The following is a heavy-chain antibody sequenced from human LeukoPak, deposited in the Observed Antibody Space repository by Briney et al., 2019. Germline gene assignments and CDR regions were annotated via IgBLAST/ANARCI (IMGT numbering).Heavy chain of an antibody. J-gene: IGHJ1*01. CDR1: GGSISSGDYY. Sequence: PSETLSLTCTVSGGSISSGDYYWSWIRQPPGKGLEWIGYIYYSGSTYYNPSLKSRVTISVDTSKNQFSLKLSSVTAADTAVYYCVSLVVITLGAEYFQHWGQGTLVTVSS. V-gene: IGHV4-30-4*08. CDR2: IYYSGST. CDR3: VSLVVITLGAEYFQH. D-gene: IGHD3-22*01.